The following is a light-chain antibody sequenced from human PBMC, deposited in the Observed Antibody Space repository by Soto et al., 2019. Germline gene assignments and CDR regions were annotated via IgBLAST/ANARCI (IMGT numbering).Light chain of an antibody. CDR1: QSVSSSY. J-gene: IGKJ1*01. CDR3: HQYGSSWT. V-gene: IGKV3-20*01. Sequence: EIVLTQSPGTLSLSPGERATLSCRASQSVSSSYLACYQQKPGQAPRLLIYGASSRATGIPDRFSGSGSGTDFTLTISRLEPEDFAVYYCHQYGSSWTFGQGTKVEIK. CDR2: GAS.